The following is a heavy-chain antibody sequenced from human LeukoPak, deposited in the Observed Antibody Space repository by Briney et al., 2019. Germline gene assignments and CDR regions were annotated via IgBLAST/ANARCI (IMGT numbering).Heavy chain of an antibody. CDR3: ARDSGRIFDP. V-gene: IGHV4-61*02. CDR2: IYTSGSA. Sequence: SETLSLTCTVSGGSISSGSYYWSWIRQPAGKGLEWIGRIYTSGSANYNPSLKSRVTISVDTSKNQFSLKLSSVTAADTAVYYCARDSGRIFDPWGQGTLVTVSS. D-gene: IGHD6-25*01. J-gene: IGHJ5*02. CDR1: GGSISSGSYY.